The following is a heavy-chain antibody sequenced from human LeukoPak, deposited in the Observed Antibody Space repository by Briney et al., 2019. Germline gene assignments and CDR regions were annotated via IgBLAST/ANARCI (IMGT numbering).Heavy chain of an antibody. V-gene: IGHV3-74*01. CDR1: GFTFSNFW. D-gene: IGHD6-13*01. CDR3: ARGTAETAGIDH. J-gene: IGHJ5*02. Sequence: GGSLRLSCAASGFTFSNFWMHWVRQAPGKGLVWVSHINTDGTGTTYGDSAKGRFSVSRDNAKNTLFLQMNSLRVEDTAVYYCARGTAETAGIDHWGQGTPVTVSA. CDR2: INTDGTGT.